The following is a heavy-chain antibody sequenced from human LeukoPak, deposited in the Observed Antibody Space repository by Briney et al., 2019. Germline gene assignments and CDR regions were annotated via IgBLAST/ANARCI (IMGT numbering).Heavy chain of an antibody. V-gene: IGHV3-23*01. D-gene: IGHD1-26*01. CDR1: GFTFTDYA. J-gene: IGHJ4*02. CDR3: AKDRSIGTYYTFDH. CDR2: ISASGVMT. Sequence: GGSLRLPCAASGFTFTDYAMTWVRQAPGKGLEWVSSISASGVMTYYADSVKGRFTVSRDNSKNSLYLQMNSLTAADTAVYYCAKDRSIGTYYTFDHWGQGTLVTVSS.